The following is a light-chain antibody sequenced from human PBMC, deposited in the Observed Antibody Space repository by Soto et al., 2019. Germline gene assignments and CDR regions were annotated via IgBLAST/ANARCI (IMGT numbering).Light chain of an antibody. V-gene: IGKV3-20*01. CDR3: QQYGRSPLFT. Sequence: EIVLTQSPGTLSLSPGERATLSCRASQSVSSSYLAWYQQKPGQAPRLLIYGASSRATGIPDRFSGSGSGTDFTLTISRLEPEDFAVYYCQQYGRSPLFTFVPGTKVDIK. CDR1: QSVSSSY. J-gene: IGKJ3*01. CDR2: GAS.